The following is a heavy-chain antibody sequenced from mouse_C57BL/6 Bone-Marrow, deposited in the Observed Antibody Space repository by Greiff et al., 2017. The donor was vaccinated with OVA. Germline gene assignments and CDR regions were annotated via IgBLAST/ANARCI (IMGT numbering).Heavy chain of an antibody. CDR1: GYTFTSYW. Sequence: VQLQQSGTVLARPGASVKMSCKTSGYTFTSYWMHWVKQRPGQGLEWIGAIYPGNSDTSYNQKFKGKATLTAVKSASTAYMELSSLTNEDAAVYYCTRCDLYYYAMDYWGQGTSVTVSS. CDR2: IYPGNSDT. V-gene: IGHV1-5*01. J-gene: IGHJ4*01. CDR3: TRCDLYYYAMDY.